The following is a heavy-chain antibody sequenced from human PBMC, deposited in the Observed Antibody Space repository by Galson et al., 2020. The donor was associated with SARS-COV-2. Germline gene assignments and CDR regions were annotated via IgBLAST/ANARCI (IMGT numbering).Heavy chain of an antibody. J-gene: IGHJ4*02. Sequence: QAGGSLRLSCAAFGFTFSSYAMHWVRQAPGKGLEWVAVISYDGSNKYYADSVKGRFTISRDNSKNTLYLQMNSLRAEDTAVYYCARDGDIVVVTATDYWGQGTLVTVSS. CDR1: GFTFSSYA. CDR3: ARDGDIVVVTATDY. V-gene: IGHV3-30-3*01. CDR2: ISYDGSNK. D-gene: IGHD2-21*02.